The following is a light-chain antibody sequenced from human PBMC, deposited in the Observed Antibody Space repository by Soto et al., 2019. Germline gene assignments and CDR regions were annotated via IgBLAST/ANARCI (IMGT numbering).Light chain of an antibody. CDR3: SSYTSGSTYV. CDR2: EVS. V-gene: IGLV2-14*01. J-gene: IGLJ1*01. Sequence: QSALTQPAAVSGSPGQSITISCTGTSSDVGGYNYVSWYQQHPGKAPKLIIYEVSNRPSEISNRFSGSKSGNTASLTISGLQAEDEADYYCSSYTSGSTYVFGTGTKVNVL. CDR1: SSDVGGYNY.